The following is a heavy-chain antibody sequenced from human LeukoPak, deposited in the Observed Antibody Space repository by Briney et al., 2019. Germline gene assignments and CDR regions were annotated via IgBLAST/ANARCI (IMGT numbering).Heavy chain of an antibody. J-gene: IGHJ4*02. CDR1: GFTFSDYY. CDR2: ISSSGSTI. CDR3: ASAPGRGRYYFDY. Sequence: GGSLRLSCAASGFTFSDYYMSWIRQAPGKGLEWVSYISSSGSTIYYADSVKGRFTISRDNAKNSLYLQVNSLRAEDTAVYYCASAPGRGRYYFDYWGQGTLVTVSS. D-gene: IGHD3-10*01. V-gene: IGHV3-11*01.